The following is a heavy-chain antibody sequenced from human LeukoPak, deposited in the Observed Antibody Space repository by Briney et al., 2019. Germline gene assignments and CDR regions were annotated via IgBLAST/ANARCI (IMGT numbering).Heavy chain of an antibody. D-gene: IGHD4-17*01. CDR2: ITYDGSNK. V-gene: IGHV3-30*04. CDR3: ASSAYYDYGDYAAYYGMDV. CDR1: GFTFSSYA. J-gene: IGHJ6*02. Sequence: QSGGSLRLSCAASGFTFSSYAMHWVRQAPGKGLEWVAVITYDGSNKYYADSVKGRFTISRDNSKNTLYLQMNSLRAEDTAVYYCASSAYYDYGDYAAYYGMDVWGQGTTVTVSS.